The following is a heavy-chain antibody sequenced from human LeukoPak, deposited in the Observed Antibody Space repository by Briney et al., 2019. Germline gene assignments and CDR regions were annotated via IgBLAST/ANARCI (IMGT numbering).Heavy chain of an antibody. CDR2: ITGGGGTT. CDR1: GFAFSNYA. J-gene: IGHJ4*02. Sequence: PGGSLRLSCAASGFAFSNYAMSWVRQAPGKGLEWVSAITGGGGTTYYADSVKGRFTISRDSSQNLVHLQMNSLTVEDTAVYYCARAQRALDYWGQGTLVTVSS. CDR3: ARAQRALDY. V-gene: IGHV3-23*01. D-gene: IGHD1-1*01.